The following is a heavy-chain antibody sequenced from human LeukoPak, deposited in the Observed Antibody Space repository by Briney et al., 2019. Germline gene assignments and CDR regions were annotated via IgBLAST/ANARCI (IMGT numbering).Heavy chain of an antibody. CDR1: GFTFGIYA. D-gene: IGHD1-26*01. CDR3: AISGGYWAWAH. V-gene: IGHV3-23*01. Sequence: GGSLRLSCAASGFTFGIYAMSWVRQAPGKGLEWVSGISGSASTYYADSVKGRFTISRDNSKNTLYLQMSSLRAEDTAVCYCAISGGYWAWAHWGQGTLVTVSS. J-gene: IGHJ4*02. CDR2: ISGSAST.